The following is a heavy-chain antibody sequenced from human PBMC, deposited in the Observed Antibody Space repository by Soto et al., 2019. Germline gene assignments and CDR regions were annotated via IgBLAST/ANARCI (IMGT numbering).Heavy chain of an antibody. CDR1: GYSSAGYW. D-gene: IGHD3-22*01. Sequence: GESLKISCKGSGYSSAGYWITWVRQKPGKGLEWMGRIDPSDSQTYYSPSFRGHVTISATKSITTVFLQWSSLRASDTAMYYCARQIYDSDTGPNFQYYFDSWGQGTPVTVSS. V-gene: IGHV5-10-1*01. J-gene: IGHJ4*02. CDR2: IDPSDSQT. CDR3: ARQIYDSDTGPNFQYYFDS.